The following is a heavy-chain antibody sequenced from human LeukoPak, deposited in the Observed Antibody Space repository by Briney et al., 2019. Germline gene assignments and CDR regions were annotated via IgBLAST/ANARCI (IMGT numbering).Heavy chain of an antibody. J-gene: IGHJ6*03. V-gene: IGHV4-59*01. CDR2: IYYSGST. D-gene: IGHD3-3*02. Sequence: SETLSLTCTVSGGSISSYYWSWIRLPPGKGLEWIGYIYYSGSTNYNPSLKSRVTVSVDTSKNQFSLKLSSVTAADTAVYYCARAFYPGYYSYMAVWGKGTTVTVSS. CDR3: ARAFYPGYYSYMAV. CDR1: GGSISSYY.